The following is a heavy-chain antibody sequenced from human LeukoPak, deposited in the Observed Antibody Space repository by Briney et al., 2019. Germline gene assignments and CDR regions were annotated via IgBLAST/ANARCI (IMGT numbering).Heavy chain of an antibody. V-gene: IGHV1-46*01. CDR1: GYTFTSYY. D-gene: IGHD3-22*01. CDR3: ARDNSHYYYHSSGYSFDY. J-gene: IGHJ4*02. Sequence: ASVKVSCKASGYTFTSYYMHWVRQAPGRGLEWMGIINPSGGSTSYAQKFQGRVTMTRDMSTSTVYMELSSLRSEDTAVYYCARDNSHYYYHSSGYSFDYWGQGTRVTVSS. CDR2: INPSGGST.